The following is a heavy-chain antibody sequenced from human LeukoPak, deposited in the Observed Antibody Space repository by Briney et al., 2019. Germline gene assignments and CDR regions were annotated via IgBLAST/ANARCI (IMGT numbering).Heavy chain of an antibody. CDR2: ISGSGGKT. CDR3: AKRGVVIRVILVGFHKEASYFDS. V-gene: IGHV3-23*01. D-gene: IGHD3-22*01. Sequence: GGSLRLSCPVSGITLSNHGMSWVRQAPGKGLEWVAGISGSGGKTNYADSVKGRFSIARANPKNTLYLQKNSLRAEDTDVYFCAKRGVVIRVILVGFHKEASYFDSWGQGALVTVSS. J-gene: IGHJ4*02. CDR1: GITLSNHG.